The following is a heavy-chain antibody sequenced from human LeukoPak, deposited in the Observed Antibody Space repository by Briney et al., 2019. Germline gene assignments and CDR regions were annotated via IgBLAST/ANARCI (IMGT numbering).Heavy chain of an antibody. V-gene: IGHV3-23*01. CDR2: IIGSGGST. Sequence: PGGSLRLSCAASGFTFSSYATSWVRQAPGKGLEWFSAIIGSGGSTYYADSVKGRFTISRDNSKNTLYLQMNSLRAEDTAVYYCAKSQRQELPPDFDYWGQGTLVTVSS. CDR3: AKSQRQELPPDFDY. D-gene: IGHD1-26*01. CDR1: GFTFSSYA. J-gene: IGHJ4*02.